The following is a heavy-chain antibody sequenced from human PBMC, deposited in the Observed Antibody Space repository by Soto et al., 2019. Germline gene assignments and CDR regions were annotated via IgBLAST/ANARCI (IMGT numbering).Heavy chain of an antibody. Sequence: GGSLRLSCAASGFTFSSYAMSWVRQAPGKGLEWVSAISGSGGSTYYADSVKGRFTISRDNSKNTLYLQMNSLRAEGTAVYYCAKMGGYSSSSGVFDYWGQGTLVTVSS. CDR3: AKMGGYSSSSGVFDY. D-gene: IGHD6-6*01. V-gene: IGHV3-23*01. CDR1: GFTFSSYA. CDR2: ISGSGGST. J-gene: IGHJ4*02.